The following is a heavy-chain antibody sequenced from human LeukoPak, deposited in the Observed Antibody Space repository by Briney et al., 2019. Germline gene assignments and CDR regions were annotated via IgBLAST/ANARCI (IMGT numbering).Heavy chain of an antibody. CDR2: IYSGGST. D-gene: IGHD2-15*01. V-gene: IGHV3-66*01. CDR3: ARDRARRYCSGGSCYSGYYGMDV. CDR1: GFTVSSNY. Sequence: PGGSLRLSCAASGFTVSSNYMSWVRQPPGKRLEWVSVIYSGGSTYYAGSVKGRFTISRDNSKNTLYLQMNSLRAEDTAVYYCARDRARRYCSGGSCYSGYYGMDVWGQGTTVTVSS. J-gene: IGHJ6*02.